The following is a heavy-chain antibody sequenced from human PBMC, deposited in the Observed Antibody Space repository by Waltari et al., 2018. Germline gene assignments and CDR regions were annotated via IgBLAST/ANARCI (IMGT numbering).Heavy chain of an antibody. J-gene: IGHJ6*02. CDR3: ARGTFRGIAYYYYGMDV. CDR1: GYTFTSYD. V-gene: IGHV1-8*01. Sequence: QVQLVQSGAEVKKPGASVKVSCKASGYTFTSYDINWVRQATGQGLEWMGWSNPTVGETGYAQKCQGRVTMTRNTSISTAYMGRSSLRSEDTAVYYCARGTFRGIAYYYYGMDVWGQGTTVTVSS. D-gene: IGHD6-13*01. CDR2: SNPTVGET.